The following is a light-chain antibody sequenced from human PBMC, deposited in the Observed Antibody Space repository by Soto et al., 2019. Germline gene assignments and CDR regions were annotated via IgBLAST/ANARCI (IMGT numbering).Light chain of an antibody. Sequence: EIVMTQSPATLSVSPGERATVPCRASQSVSSNLAWYQQKPGQAPRLLIYGASTRATGIPARFSGSGYGSEFTLTISSLQSEDFAVYYCQQYGGSPRTFGQGTKVDIK. CDR3: QQYGGSPRT. CDR2: GAS. CDR1: QSVSSN. J-gene: IGKJ1*01. V-gene: IGKV3-15*01.